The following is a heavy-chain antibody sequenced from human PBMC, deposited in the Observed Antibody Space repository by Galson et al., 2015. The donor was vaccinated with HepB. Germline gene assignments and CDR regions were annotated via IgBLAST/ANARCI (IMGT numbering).Heavy chain of an antibody. D-gene: IGHD6-19*01. V-gene: IGHV1-18*04. CDR3: AKGRIAVAGFFYGMDV. J-gene: IGHJ6*02. CDR1: GYTFISYG. CDR2: IGPNNGKT. Sequence: SVKVSCKASGYTFISYGISWVRQVPGQGLEWMGWIGPNNGKTNYEQKFQGRVTMTTDISTSTAYMEMRSLRSDDTAVYYCAKGRIAVAGFFYGMDVWGQGTTVTVSS.